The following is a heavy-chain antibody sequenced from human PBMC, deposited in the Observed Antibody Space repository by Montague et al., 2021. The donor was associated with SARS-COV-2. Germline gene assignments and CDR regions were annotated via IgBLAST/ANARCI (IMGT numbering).Heavy chain of an antibody. J-gene: IGHJ5*02. D-gene: IGHD3-22*01. V-gene: IGHV4-4*07. Sequence: SETLSLTCTVSGGSTNNYYWSWIRQPAGKGLEWIGRIHASGISTYNPSLETRVTMSVDTSKNQFSLKLSSVTAADTAVYNCARGRFYYDSGELGSWGQGTLVTVSS. CDR2: IHASGIS. CDR1: GGSTNNYY. CDR3: ARGRFYYDSGELGS.